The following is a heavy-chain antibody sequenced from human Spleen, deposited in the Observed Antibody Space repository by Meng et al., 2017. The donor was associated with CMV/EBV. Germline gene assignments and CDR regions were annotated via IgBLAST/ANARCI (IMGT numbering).Heavy chain of an antibody. Sequence: IHWVRQATGQGLEWMGWINPNSGGTNYPQKFQGRVTMTGDTSISTAYMELSRLRSDDTAVYYCASPRSVRATLVGYHYYYGMDAWGQGTTVTVSS. CDR2: INPNSGGT. V-gene: IGHV1-2*02. CDR3: ASPRSVRATLVGYHYYYGMDA. J-gene: IGHJ6*02. D-gene: IGHD1-26*01.